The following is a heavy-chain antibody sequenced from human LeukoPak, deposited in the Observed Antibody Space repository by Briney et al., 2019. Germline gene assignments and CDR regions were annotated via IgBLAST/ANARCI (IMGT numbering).Heavy chain of an antibody. D-gene: IGHD4-17*01. CDR3: ARGAPSKYGDLSALSRY. Sequence: GGSLRLSCAASGFTFSNAWMSWVRQAPGKGLEWVGRIKSKTDGGTTDYAAPVKGRFTISRDDSKNTLYLQMNSLKTEDTAVYYCARGAPSKYGDLSALSRYWGQGTLVTVSS. CDR1: GFTFSNAW. V-gene: IGHV3-15*01. J-gene: IGHJ4*02. CDR2: IKSKTDGGTT.